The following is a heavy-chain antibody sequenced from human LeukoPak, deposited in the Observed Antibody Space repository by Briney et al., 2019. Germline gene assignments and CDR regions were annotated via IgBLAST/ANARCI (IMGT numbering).Heavy chain of an antibody. CDR1: GGSFSGYY. Sequence: SETLSLTCAVYGGSFSGYYWSWIRQPPGKGLEWIGEINHSGSTNYNPSLKSRVTISVDTSKNQFSLKLSSVTAADTAVYYCARDGSCSSTSCPNWFDPWGQGTLSPSPQ. D-gene: IGHD2-2*01. CDR3: ARDGSCSSTSCPNWFDP. V-gene: IGHV4-34*01. J-gene: IGHJ5*02. CDR2: INHSGST.